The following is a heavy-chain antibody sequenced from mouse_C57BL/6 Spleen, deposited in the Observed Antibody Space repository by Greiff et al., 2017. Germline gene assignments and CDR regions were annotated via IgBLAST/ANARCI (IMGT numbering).Heavy chain of an antibody. CDR2: INPNNGGT. CDR1: GYTFTDYN. CDR3: ARWVTTVVEEYYFDY. J-gene: IGHJ2*01. V-gene: IGHV1-22*01. Sequence: EVQLQQSGPELVKPGASVKMSCKASGYTFTDYNMHWVKQSHGKSLEWIGYINPNNGGTSYNQKFKGKATLTVNKSSSTAYMELRSLTSEDSAVYYCARWVTTVVEEYYFDYWGQGTTLTVSS. D-gene: IGHD1-1*01.